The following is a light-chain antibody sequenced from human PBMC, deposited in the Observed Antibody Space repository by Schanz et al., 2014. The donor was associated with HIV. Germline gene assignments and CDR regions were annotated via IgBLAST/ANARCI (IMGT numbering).Light chain of an antibody. CDR3: SSSSTTTCV. J-gene: IGLJ3*02. V-gene: IGLV2-14*03. Sequence: QSALTQPASVSGSPGQSITIPCTGTSSDVGGYNYLSWYQQHPGRAPQLMIYDVTYRPSGVSDRFSGSKSGNTASLTISGLQAEDEADYYCSSSSTTTCVFGGGTKLTVL. CDR1: SSDVGGYNY. CDR2: DVT.